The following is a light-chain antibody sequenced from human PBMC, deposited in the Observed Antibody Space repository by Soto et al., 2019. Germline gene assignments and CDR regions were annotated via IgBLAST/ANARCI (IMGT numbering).Light chain of an antibody. V-gene: IGKV1-39*01. Sequence: IHVTHSTTSLAASLGDRVTLPXRARQSVSDYVNWDQQNRVXAPKXXXDAXSSLQRGGPSRFSGSGSGTDFTLTISSLQPEDFATYYCQQSYSTTLTFGGGTKVDIK. CDR3: QQSYSTTLT. CDR2: AXS. CDR1: QSVSDY. J-gene: IGKJ4*01.